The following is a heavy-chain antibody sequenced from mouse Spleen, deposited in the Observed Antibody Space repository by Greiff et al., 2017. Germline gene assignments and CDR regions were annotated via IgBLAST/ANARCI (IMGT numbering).Heavy chain of an antibody. D-gene: IGHD1-1*01. V-gene: IGHV1-81*01. Sequence: QVQLQQSGAELARPGASVKLSCKASGYTFTSYGISWVKQRTGQGLEWIGEIYPRSGNTYYNEKFKGKATLTADKSSSTAYMELRSLTSEDSAVYFCARHYGSSYPFDYWGQGTTLTVSS. CDR3: ARHYGSSYPFDY. CDR1: GYTFTSYG. CDR2: IYPRSGNT. J-gene: IGHJ2*01.